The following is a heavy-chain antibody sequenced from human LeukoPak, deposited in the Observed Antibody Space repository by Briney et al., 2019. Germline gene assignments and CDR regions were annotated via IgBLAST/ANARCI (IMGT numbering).Heavy chain of an antibody. Sequence: GGSLRLSCAASGFTFSDYYMSWIRQAPGKGLEWVSYISSSGSTIYYADSVKGRFTISRDNAKNSLYLQMNSLRAEDTAVYYCARDPPVVVAATSGDYWGQGTLVTVSS. CDR3: ARDPPVVVAATSGDY. J-gene: IGHJ4*02. CDR1: GFTFSDYY. V-gene: IGHV3-11*01. CDR2: ISSSGSTI. D-gene: IGHD2-15*01.